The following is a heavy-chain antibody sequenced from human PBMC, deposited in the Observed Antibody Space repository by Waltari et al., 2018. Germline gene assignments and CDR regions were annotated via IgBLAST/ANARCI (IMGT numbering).Heavy chain of an antibody. J-gene: IGHJ5*02. CDR1: GYTFTGYY. D-gene: IGHD3-10*01. Sequence: QVQLVQSGAEVKKPGASVKVSCKASGYTFTGYYMPRVRQAPGQGLEWMGWINPNSGGTNYAQKFQGRVTMTRDTSISTAYMELSRLRSDDTAVYYCARESMVRGAGGWFDPWGQGTLVTVSS. CDR2: INPNSGGT. CDR3: ARESMVRGAGGWFDP. V-gene: IGHV1-2*02.